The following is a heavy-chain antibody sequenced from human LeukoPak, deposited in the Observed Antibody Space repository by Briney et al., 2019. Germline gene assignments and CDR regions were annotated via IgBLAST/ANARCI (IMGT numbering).Heavy chain of an antibody. CDR1: GGSISSYY. J-gene: IGHJ3*02. V-gene: IGHV4-4*07. Sequence: HPSETLSLTCTVSGGSISSYYWSWIRQPAGKGLEWIGRIYTSGSTNYNPSLKSRVTMSVDTSKNQFSLKLSSVTAADTAVYYCARGPDIEATLGAFDIWGQGTMVTVSS. CDR2: IYTSGST. CDR3: ARGPDIEATLGAFDI. D-gene: IGHD5-12*01.